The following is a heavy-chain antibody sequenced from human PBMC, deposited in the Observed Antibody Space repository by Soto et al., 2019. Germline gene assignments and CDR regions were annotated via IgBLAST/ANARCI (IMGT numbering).Heavy chain of an antibody. CDR3: ARDSITIFGVAHHHSFDI. CDR1: GFTFSSYG. D-gene: IGHD3-3*01. CDR2: IWYDGSNK. J-gene: IGHJ3*02. V-gene: IGHV3-33*01. Sequence: GGSLRLSCAASGFTFSSYGMHWVRQAPGKGLEWVAVIWYDGSNKYYADSVKGRFTISRDNSKNTLYLQMNSLRAEDTAVYYCARDSITIFGVAHHHSFDIWGQGIEVTVAS.